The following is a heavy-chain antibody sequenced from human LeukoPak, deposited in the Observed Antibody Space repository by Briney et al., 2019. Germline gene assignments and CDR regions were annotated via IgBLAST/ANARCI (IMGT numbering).Heavy chain of an antibody. Sequence: SETLSLTCTVSGGSISSSSYYWGWIRQPPGKGLEWIGSIYYSGSTYYNPSLKSRVTISVDRSKNQFSLRLTSVTAADTAVYYCARAGAWQIDPWGQGTLVTVSS. V-gene: IGHV4-39*07. CDR1: GGSISSSSYY. CDR3: ARAGAWQIDP. J-gene: IGHJ5*02. CDR2: IYYSGST. D-gene: IGHD3-10*01.